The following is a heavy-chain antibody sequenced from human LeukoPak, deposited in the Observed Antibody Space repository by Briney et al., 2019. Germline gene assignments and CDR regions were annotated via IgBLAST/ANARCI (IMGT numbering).Heavy chain of an antibody. CDR3: AKGRGTSCCI. CDR1: GFTFSSYA. CDR2: ISGSGGST. V-gene: IGHV3-23*01. Sequence: GGSLRLSCAASGFTFSSYAMSWGRQAPGKGLEWASAISGSGGSTYYADSVKGRFTISRDKSKNTLYLQMNSLRAEDTAVYYCAKGRGTSCCIWGQGTLATVSS. J-gene: IGHJ4*02. D-gene: IGHD2-2*01.